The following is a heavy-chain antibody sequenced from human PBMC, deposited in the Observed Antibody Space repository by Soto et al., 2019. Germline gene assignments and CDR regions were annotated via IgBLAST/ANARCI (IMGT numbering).Heavy chain of an antibody. V-gene: IGHV1-3*01. J-gene: IGHJ4*02. CDR3: ARGPGGPGGPGDY. CDR1: GYTFTSYA. D-gene: IGHD2-15*01. CDR2: INAGNGNT. Sequence: GASVKVSCKASGYTFTSYAMHWVRQAPGQRLEWMGWINAGNGNTKYSQKFQGRVTITRDTSASTAYMELSSLRSEDTAVYYCARGPGGPGGPGDYWGQGTLVPSPQ.